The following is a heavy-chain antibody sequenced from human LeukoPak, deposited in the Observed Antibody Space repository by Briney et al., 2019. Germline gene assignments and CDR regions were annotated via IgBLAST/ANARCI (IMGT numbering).Heavy chain of an antibody. CDR1: GYTFTSYA. CDR2: INAGNGNT. D-gene: IGHD1-20*01. V-gene: IGHV1-3*03. CDR3: ARAGITGLYNWFDP. J-gene: IGHJ5*02. Sequence: GASVKVSCKASGYTFTSYAMHWVRQAPGQRLEWMGWINAGNGNTKYSQEFQGRVTITRDTSASTAYMELSSLRSEDMAVYYCARAGITGLYNWFDPWGQGTLVTVSS.